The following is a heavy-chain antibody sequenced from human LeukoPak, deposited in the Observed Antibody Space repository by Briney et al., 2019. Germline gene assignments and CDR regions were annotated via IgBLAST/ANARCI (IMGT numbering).Heavy chain of an antibody. J-gene: IGHJ3*02. V-gene: IGHV4-59*01. D-gene: IGHD1-26*01. CDR3: ARGPVGAKAFDI. CDR1: GGSISSYY. Sequence: SETPSLTCTVSGGSISSYYWSWIRQPPGKGLEWIGYIYYSGSTNYNPSLKSRVTISVDTSKNQFSLKLSSVTAADTAVYYCARGPVGAKAFDIWGQGTMVTVSS. CDR2: IYYSGST.